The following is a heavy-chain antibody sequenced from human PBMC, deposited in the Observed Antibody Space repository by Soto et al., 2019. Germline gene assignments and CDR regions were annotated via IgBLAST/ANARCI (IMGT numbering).Heavy chain of an antibody. CDR2: INHSGST. V-gene: IGHV4-34*01. J-gene: IGHJ3*02. CDR1: GGSFSGYY. D-gene: IGHD3-10*01. CDR3: ARTPLLTGAFDI. Sequence: TETLSLTCAVYGGSFSGYYLSWIRQPPGKGLEWIGDINHSGSTYYNPSLKSRVTISVDTSKNQFSLKLSSVTAADTAVYYCARTPLLTGAFDIWGQGTMVTVSS.